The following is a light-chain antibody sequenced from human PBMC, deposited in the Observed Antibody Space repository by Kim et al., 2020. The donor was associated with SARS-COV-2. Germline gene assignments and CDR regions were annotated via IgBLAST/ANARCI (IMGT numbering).Light chain of an antibody. CDR3: QAWDSSTVV. CDR2: QDT. J-gene: IGLJ2*01. V-gene: IGLV3-1*01. CDR1: KLEDKY. Sequence: SYELTQPPSVSVSPGQTASITCSGEKLEDKYACWYQQKPGQSPVLVIYQDTKRPSGIPERFSGSNSGNTAPLTISGAQAMDEADYYCQAWDSSTVVFGGGTQLTVL.